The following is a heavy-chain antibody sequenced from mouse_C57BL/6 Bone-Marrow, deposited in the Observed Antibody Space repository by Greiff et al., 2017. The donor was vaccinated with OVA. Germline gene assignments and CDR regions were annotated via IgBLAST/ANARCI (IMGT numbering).Heavy chain of an antibody. CDR2: VYPYNGGT. J-gene: IGHJ1*03. CDR1: GFTFTDYY. V-gene: IGHV1-36*01. Sequence: DVKLVESGPVLVKPGPSVKISCKASGFTFTDYYMHWVKQSHGKSLEWIGLVYPYNGGTSYNQKFKGKATLTVDTSSSTAYMELNSLTSEDSAVYYCASHYYGSRWYFDVWGTGTTVTVSS. D-gene: IGHD1-1*01. CDR3: ASHYYGSRWYFDV.